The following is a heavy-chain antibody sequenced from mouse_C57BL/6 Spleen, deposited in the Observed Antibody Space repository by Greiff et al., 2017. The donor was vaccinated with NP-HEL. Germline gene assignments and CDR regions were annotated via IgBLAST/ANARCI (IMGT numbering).Heavy chain of an antibody. CDR2: IYPGDGDT. CDR3: ASPSDGPYAMDY. D-gene: IGHD2-3*01. V-gene: IGHV1-82*01. J-gene: IGHJ4*01. Sequence: QVQLKQSGPELVKPGASVKISCKASGYAFSSSWMNWVKQRPGKGLEWIGRIYPGDGDTNYNGKFKGKATLTADKSSSTAYMQLSSLTSEDSAVYFCASPSDGPYAMDYWGQGTSVTVSS. CDR1: GYAFSSSW.